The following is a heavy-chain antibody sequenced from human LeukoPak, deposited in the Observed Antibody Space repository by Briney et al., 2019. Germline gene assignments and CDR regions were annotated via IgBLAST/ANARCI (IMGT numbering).Heavy chain of an antibody. Sequence: GGSLRLSCAASGFIFRSYGVHWVRQAPGSGLEWVAFIRYDGNNEDYVDSVKGRFTIYRDNPKNTLYLQMNSLRAEDTAVFYCAKDIEYNWNYVDYWGQGTLVTVSS. J-gene: IGHJ4*02. CDR3: AKDIEYNWNYVDY. V-gene: IGHV3-30*02. D-gene: IGHD1-7*01. CDR1: GFIFRSYG. CDR2: IRYDGNNE.